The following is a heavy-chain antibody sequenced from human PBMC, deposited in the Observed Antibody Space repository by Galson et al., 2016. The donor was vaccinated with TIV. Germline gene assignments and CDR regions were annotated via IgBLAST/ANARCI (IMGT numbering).Heavy chain of an antibody. CDR1: GFNLSAHY. J-gene: IGHJ5*02. CDR2: ISSAGSYI. D-gene: IGHD3-22*01. Sequence: SLRLPCAASGFNLSAHYMNWVRQAPGKGLEGISYISSAGSYIDYAASVRGRLTISRDNAKTSLFLQMNSLRAEDTAVYYCVRAQDSPNHALHGYNWFDTWGQDTLVPVSS. CDR3: VRAQDSPNHALHGYNWFDT. V-gene: IGHV3-11*05.